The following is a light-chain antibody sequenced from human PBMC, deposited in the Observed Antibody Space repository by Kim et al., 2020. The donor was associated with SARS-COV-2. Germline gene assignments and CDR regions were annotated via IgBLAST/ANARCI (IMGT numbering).Light chain of an antibody. CDR3: SSYTSSSTLV. Sequence: GQTITISCTGTSSDVGGYNYVSWYQQHPGKAPKLMIYDVSNRPSGVSNRFSGSKSGNTASLTISGLQAEDEADFSCSSYTSSSTLVFGGGTKVTVL. CDR1: SSDVGGYNY. V-gene: IGLV2-14*03. J-gene: IGLJ2*01. CDR2: DVS.